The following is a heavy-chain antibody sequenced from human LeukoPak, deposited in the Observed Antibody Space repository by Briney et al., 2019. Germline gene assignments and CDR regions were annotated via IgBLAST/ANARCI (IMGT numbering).Heavy chain of an antibody. Sequence: PGGSLRLSCAASGFTFSDYYMSWIRQAPGKGLEWVSYISSSGSTIYYADSVKGRFTISRDNAKNSLYLQMNSLRAEDTAVYYCARTNSSSWYTGWFDPWGQGTLVTVSS. CDR1: GFTFSDYY. CDR2: ISSSGSTI. D-gene: IGHD6-13*01. V-gene: IGHV3-11*04. CDR3: ARTNSSSWYTGWFDP. J-gene: IGHJ5*02.